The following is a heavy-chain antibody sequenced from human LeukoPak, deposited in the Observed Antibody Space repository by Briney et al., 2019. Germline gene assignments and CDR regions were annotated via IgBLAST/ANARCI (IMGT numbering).Heavy chain of an antibody. V-gene: IGHV3-48*02. CDR3: ARAYSSSSRRDAFDS. CDR1: GFTFNSYN. J-gene: IGHJ3*02. Sequence: PGGSLRLSCAASGFTFNSYNMNWVRQAPGKGLEWVSYRSSSSSTIYYADSVKGRFTISRDSAKTSLFLQMNSLRDEDTAVYYCARAYSSSSRRDAFDSWGLGTLVTVSS. D-gene: IGHD6-6*01. CDR2: RSSSSSTI.